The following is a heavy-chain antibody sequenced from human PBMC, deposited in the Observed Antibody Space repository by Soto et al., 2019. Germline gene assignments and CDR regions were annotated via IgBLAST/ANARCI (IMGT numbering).Heavy chain of an antibody. V-gene: IGHV3-7*03. J-gene: IGHJ6*02. CDR3: AKGRSYYYYYDVDV. CDR1: GFTFSTYW. Sequence: PGGSLRLSCAASGFTFSTYWMSWVRQAPGKGLEWVANMNPDGSAQYYVDSVKGRFTISRDNAKNSLYLQMNSLRAEDTAVYYCAKGRSYYYYYDVDVWGQGTTVTVSS. CDR2: MNPDGSAQ.